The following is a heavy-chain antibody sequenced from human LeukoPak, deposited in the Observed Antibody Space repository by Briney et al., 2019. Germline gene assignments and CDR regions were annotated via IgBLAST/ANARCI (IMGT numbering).Heavy chain of an antibody. CDR1: GGSISSYY. J-gene: IGHJ6*03. Sequence: PSETLSLTCTVSGGSISSYYWSWIRQPAGKGLEWIGRIYTSGSTNYNPSLKSRVTMSVDTSKNQFSLKLSSVTAADTAVYYCARGGQWLVRGDYYYMDVWGKGTTVTVSS. CDR2: IYTSGST. D-gene: IGHD6-19*01. CDR3: ARGGQWLVRGDYYYMDV. V-gene: IGHV4-4*07.